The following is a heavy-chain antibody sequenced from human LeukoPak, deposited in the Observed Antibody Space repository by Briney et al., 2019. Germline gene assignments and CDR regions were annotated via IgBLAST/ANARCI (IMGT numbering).Heavy chain of an antibody. CDR1: GYTFTGYY. D-gene: IGHD3-9*01. CDR2: INPNSGGT. Sequence: AASVKVSCKASGYTFTGYYLHWVRQAPGQGLEWMGWINPNSGGTNYAQKFQGSVTMTRDTSISTAYMELSRLRFADTAVYYCAGSIRYFDWLFAFDIWGQGTMVTVSS. CDR3: AGSIRYFDWLFAFDI. J-gene: IGHJ3*02. V-gene: IGHV1-2*02.